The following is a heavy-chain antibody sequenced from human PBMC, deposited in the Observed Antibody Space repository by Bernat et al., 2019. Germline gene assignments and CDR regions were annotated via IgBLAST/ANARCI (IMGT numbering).Heavy chain of an antibody. CDR1: GFTFSSHW. D-gene: IGHD3-3*01. J-gene: IGHJ3*02. CDR2: IKQDGSEK. CDR3: ARDMQPAGGRRFLEWLLLDAFDI. Sequence: EVQLVESGGGLVQPGGSLRLSCAASGFTFSSHWMSWVRQAPGKGLEWVSNIKQDGSEKYCVDSVKGRFTISRDNAKNSLYLQMNSLSAEDTAVYYCARDMQPAGGRRFLEWLLLDAFDIWGQGTMVTVSS. V-gene: IGHV3-7*04.